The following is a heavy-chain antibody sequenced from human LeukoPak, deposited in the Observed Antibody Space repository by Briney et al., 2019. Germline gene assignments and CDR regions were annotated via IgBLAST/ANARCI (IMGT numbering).Heavy chain of an antibody. V-gene: IGHV3-23*01. J-gene: IGHJ4*02. CDR2: ISASAGTS. CDR3: AKGPIMGVNYVDY. Sequence: GGSLRLSCAASGFTFSSYAMTWVRQAPGKGLEWVSAISASAGTSYYADSVKGRFTISRDNSKNTLYLQMNSLRAEDTAIYYCAKGPIMGVNYVDYWGQGTLVTVSS. D-gene: IGHD3-10*01. CDR1: GFTFSSYA.